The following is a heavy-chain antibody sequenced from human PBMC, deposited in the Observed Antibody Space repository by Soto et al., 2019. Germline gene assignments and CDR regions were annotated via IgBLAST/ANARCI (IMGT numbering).Heavy chain of an antibody. Sequence: SETLSLTCTVSGGSISSSSYYWGWIRQPPGKGLEWIGSIYYSGSTYYNPSLKSRVTISEDTSKNQFSLKLSSVTAADTAVYYCARHVMWFGELSVFDYWGQGTLVTVSS. CDR3: ARHVMWFGELSVFDY. D-gene: IGHD3-10*01. CDR1: GGSISSSSYY. J-gene: IGHJ4*02. CDR2: IYYSGST. V-gene: IGHV4-39*01.